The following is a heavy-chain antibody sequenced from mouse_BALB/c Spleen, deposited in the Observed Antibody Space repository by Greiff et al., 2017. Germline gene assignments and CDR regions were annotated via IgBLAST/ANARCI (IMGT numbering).Heavy chain of an antibody. D-gene: IGHD2-1*01. CDR1: GYTFTSYW. Sequence: QVQLQQPGAELVKPGASVKLSCKASGYTFTSYWMHWVKQRPGQGLEWIGEINPSNGRTNYNEKFKSKATLTVDKSSSTAYMQLSSLTSEDSAVYYCARSDGNFRRYFDYWGQGTTLTVSS. J-gene: IGHJ2*01. CDR2: INPSNGRT. CDR3: ARSDGNFRRYFDY. V-gene: IGHV1S81*02.